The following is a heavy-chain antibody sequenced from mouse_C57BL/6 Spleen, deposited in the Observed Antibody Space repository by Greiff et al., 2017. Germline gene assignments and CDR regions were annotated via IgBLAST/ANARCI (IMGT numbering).Heavy chain of an antibody. D-gene: IGHD2-3*01. CDR2: IYPRSGNT. V-gene: IGHV1-81*01. CDR1: GYTFTSYG. CDR3: ARAGYDGDSAGAY. Sequence: QVQLQQSGAELARPGASVKLSCKASGYTFTSYGMSWVKPRTGQGLEWIGEIYPRSGNTYYNEKFKGKATLTADKSSSTAYMEIRSLTSDDAAVYVCARAGYDGDSAGAYWGQGTLVTVSA. J-gene: IGHJ3*01.